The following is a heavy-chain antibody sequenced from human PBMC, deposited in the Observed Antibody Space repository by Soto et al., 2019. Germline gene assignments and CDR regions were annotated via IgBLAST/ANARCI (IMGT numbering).Heavy chain of an antibody. CDR1: GGSISSGGYS. V-gene: IGHV4-30-2*01. Sequence: SETLSLTCAVSGGSISSGGYSWSWIRQPPGQGLEWIGYIYHSGSTYYNPSLKSRVTVSVDRSKNQFSLKLSSVTAADTAVYYCARVGITMVRGVIQPNWFDPWGQGTLVTVSS. CDR3: ARVGITMVRGVIQPNWFDP. CDR2: IYHSGST. J-gene: IGHJ5*02. D-gene: IGHD3-10*01.